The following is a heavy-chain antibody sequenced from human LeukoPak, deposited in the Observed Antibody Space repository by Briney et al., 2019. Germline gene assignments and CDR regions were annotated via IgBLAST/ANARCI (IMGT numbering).Heavy chain of an antibody. CDR2: ISWNSGSI. V-gene: IGHV3-9*01. CDR3: AKDTREYSSSCGHDYYYSRMDV. Sequence: PGRSLRLSCAASGFTFDDYAMHWVRQAPGKGLEWVSGISWNSGSIGYADSVKGRFTISRDNAKNSLYLQMNSLSAEDTALYYCAKDTREYSSSCGHDYYYSRMDVWGQATPVTVSS. D-gene: IGHD6-6*01. CDR1: GFTFDDYA. J-gene: IGHJ6*02.